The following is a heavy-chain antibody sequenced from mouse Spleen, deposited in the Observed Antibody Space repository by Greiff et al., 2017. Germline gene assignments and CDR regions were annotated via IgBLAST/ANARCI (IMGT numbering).Heavy chain of an antibody. CDR2: IWSGGST. Sequence: QVQLQQSGPGLVQPSQSLSITCTVSGFSLTSYGVHWVRQSPGKGLEWLGVIWSGGSTDYNAAFISRLSISKDNSKSQVFFKMNSLQADDTAIYYCATNYYGSSYGGLYYFDYWGQGTTLTVSS. J-gene: IGHJ2*01. D-gene: IGHD1-1*01. CDR1: GFSLTSYG. CDR3: ATNYYGSSYGGLYYFDY. V-gene: IGHV2-2*01.